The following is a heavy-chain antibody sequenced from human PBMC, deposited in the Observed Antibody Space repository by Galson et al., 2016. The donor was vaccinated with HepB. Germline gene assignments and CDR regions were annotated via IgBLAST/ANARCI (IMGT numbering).Heavy chain of an antibody. Sequence: LRLSCAASGFSFSSFAMHWVRQAPGKGLEWAAVISSDGRTENYADSVMGRFTISRDNSANTLYLQMNTLRADDTAVYYCARALGRGAYLIDSWGQGTLVTVSS. D-gene: IGHD3-16*01. V-gene: IGHV3-30*04. J-gene: IGHJ4*02. CDR1: GFSFSSFA. CDR3: ARALGRGAYLIDS. CDR2: ISSDGRTE.